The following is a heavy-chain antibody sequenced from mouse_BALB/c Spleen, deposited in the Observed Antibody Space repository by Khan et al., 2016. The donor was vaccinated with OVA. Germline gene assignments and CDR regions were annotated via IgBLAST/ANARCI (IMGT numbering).Heavy chain of an antibody. CDR3: AKFAPDYYSMDY. CDR1: GFSLNNYG. V-gene: IGHV2-3*01. CDR2: IWGDGST. Sequence: QVQLKESGPGLVAPSQSLSITCTVSGFSLNNYGVNWVRQPPGKGLEWLGVIWGDGSTNYHSALKSRLIISKDNSKSQAFLKLSSLQTDDTATYXCAKFAPDYYSMDYWGQGTSVTVSS. J-gene: IGHJ4*01.